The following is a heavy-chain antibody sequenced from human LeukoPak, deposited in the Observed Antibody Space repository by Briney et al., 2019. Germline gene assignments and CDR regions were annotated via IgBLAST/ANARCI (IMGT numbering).Heavy chain of an antibody. D-gene: IGHD1-26*01. CDR3: ARDGVGATSEYYFDY. CDR2: IYYSGIT. V-gene: IGHV4-59*12. Sequence: SETLSLTCTVSGGSISSYYWSWIRQPPGKGLEWIGYIYYSGITNYNPSLKSRVTMSVDTSKNQFSLKLSSVTAADTAVYYCARDGVGATSEYYFDYWGQGTLVTVSS. J-gene: IGHJ4*02. CDR1: GGSISSYY.